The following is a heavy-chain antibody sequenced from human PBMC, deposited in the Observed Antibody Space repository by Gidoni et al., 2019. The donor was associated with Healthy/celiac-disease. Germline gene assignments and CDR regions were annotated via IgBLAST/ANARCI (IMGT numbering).Heavy chain of an antibody. D-gene: IGHD5-18*01. CDR2: ISGSGGST. J-gene: IGHJ6*02. Sequence: EVQLLESGGGLVQPGGSLRLSCAASGFTFSSYAMSWVRQAPGKGLEWVSAISGSGGSTYYADSVKGRFTISRDNSKNTLYLQMNSLRAEDTAVYYCAKEGPLWPHGGHYYYYYGMDVWGQGTTVTVSS. CDR3: AKEGPLWPHGGHYYYYYGMDV. V-gene: IGHV3-23*01. CDR1: GFTFSSYA.